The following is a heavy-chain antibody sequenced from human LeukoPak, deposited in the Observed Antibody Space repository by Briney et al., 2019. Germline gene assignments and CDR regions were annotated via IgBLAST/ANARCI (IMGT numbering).Heavy chain of an antibody. CDR2: IYYAGDT. D-gene: IGHD1-26*01. CDR1: GGPVSSSSCY. J-gene: IGHJ4*02. CDR3: ATWDSGRYSQIDN. V-gene: IGHV4-39*01. Sequence: SGTLSLTCTVSGGPVSSSSCYWGWVRQSPEKGLECIGTIYYAGDTYYNPSLESRLTISVDTSKNQFSLKLRSVTAADTAVYYCATWDSGRYSQIDNWGQGTLVTVSS.